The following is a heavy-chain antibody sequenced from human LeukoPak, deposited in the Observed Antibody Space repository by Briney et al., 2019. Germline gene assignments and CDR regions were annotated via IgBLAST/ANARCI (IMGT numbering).Heavy chain of an antibody. CDR2: IGGISGGT. J-gene: IGHJ4*02. V-gene: IGHV3-23*01. CDR1: GFTVSSYA. Sequence: GGSLRLSCAASGFTVSSYAMNWVRQAPGKGLEWVSIIGGISGGTYYADSVEGRFTISRDKSKNTLYLQMNSLRDEDTAVYYCAKGLGDSIGYYGRPIDYWGQGTQVTVSS. CDR3: AKGLGDSIGYYGRPIDY. D-gene: IGHD3-22*01.